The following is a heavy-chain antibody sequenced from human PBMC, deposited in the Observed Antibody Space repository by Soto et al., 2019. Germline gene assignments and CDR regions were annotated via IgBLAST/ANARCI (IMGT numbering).Heavy chain of an antibody. CDR2: IYPGDSDT. D-gene: IGHD4-17*01. CDR1: GYTFSTYW. J-gene: IGHJ4*02. CDR3: ARKFATEFFDS. Sequence: PGASLKISCKGSGYTFSTYWIAWVRQMPGKGLEWMGIIYPGDSDTKYSPAFQGQVTISADKSINTAYLQWTSLEASDTAMYYCARKFATEFFDSWGQGTLVTVAS. V-gene: IGHV5-51*01.